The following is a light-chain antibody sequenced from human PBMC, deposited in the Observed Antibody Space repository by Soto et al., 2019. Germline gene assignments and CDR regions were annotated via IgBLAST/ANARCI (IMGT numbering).Light chain of an antibody. CDR2: AAS. Sequence: DIQMTQSPSSLSASVGDRVTITCRAGQDINIYLAWYQQKPGKVPKLLISAASTLQSGVPSRFSGSGSGTDFTLTIGSLQPEDVAPYYCQKYDGAPLTFGGGTKVEIK. CDR3: QKYDGAPLT. CDR1: QDINIY. J-gene: IGKJ4*01. V-gene: IGKV1-27*01.